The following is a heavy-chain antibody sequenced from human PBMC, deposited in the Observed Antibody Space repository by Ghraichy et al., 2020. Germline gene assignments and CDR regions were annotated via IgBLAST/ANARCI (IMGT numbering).Heavy chain of an antibody. V-gene: IGHV4-38-2*02. CDR2: IYHSGST. J-gene: IGHJ4*02. D-gene: IGHD2-2*01. Sequence: SETLSLTCTVSGYSISSGYYWGWIRQPPGKGLEWIGSIYHSGSTYYNPSLKSRVTISVDTSKNQFSLKLSSVTAADTAVYYCVKSGGPAALSVWGQGTLVTVSS. CDR1: GYSISSGYY. CDR3: VKSGGPAALSV.